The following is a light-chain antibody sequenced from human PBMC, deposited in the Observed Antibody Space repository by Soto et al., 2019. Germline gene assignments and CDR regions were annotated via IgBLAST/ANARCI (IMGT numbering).Light chain of an antibody. CDR1: SSDVGGYNY. J-gene: IGLJ2*01. CDR2: DVS. V-gene: IGLV2-14*01. CDR3: SSYTGGNTPVV. Sequence: QSVLTQPASVSGSPGQSITISCTGTSSDVGGYNYVSWYQQHPGKAPNLIIFDVSNRPSGVSNRFSGSKSGNSASLTISGLQAEDEADYYCSSYTGGNTPVVFGGGTKVTVL.